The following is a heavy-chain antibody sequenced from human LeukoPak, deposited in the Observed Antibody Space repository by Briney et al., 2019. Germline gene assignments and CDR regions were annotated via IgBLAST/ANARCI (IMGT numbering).Heavy chain of an antibody. CDR3: ARDPLHYDILTGFSSRGVDY. J-gene: IGHJ4*02. Sequence: PSQTLSLTCTVSGGSISSGDYYWSWIRRPPGKGLEWIGYIYYSGSTYYNPSLKSRVTISVDTSKNQFSLKLSSVTAADTAVYYCARDPLHYDILTGFSSRGVDYWGQGTLVTVSS. V-gene: IGHV4-30-4*01. CDR2: IYYSGST. D-gene: IGHD3-9*01. CDR1: GGSISSGDYY.